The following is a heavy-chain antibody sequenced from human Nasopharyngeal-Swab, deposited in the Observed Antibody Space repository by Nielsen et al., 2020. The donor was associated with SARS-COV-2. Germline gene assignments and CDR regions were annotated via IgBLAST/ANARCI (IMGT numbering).Heavy chain of an antibody. CDR3: ARGLYDSSGYPTAGFDY. J-gene: IGHJ4*02. Sequence: SETRSLTCAVYGGSFSGYYWSWIRQPQGKGLEWIGEINHSGSTNYNPSLKSRVTISVDTSKNQFSLKLSSVTAADTAVYYCARGLYDSSGYPTAGFDYWGQGTLVTVSS. V-gene: IGHV4-34*01. D-gene: IGHD3-22*01. CDR2: INHSGST. CDR1: GGSFSGYY.